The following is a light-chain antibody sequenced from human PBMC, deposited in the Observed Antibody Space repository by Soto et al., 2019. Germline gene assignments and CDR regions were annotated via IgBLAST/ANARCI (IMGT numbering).Light chain of an antibody. CDR3: QQRNSYPIT. CDR2: DAS. J-gene: IGKJ5*01. V-gene: IGKV1-33*01. CDR1: QDISNY. Sequence: DIQMTQSPSSLSASVGDRVTITCQASQDISNYLNWYQQKPGRAPKLLIYDASNLEAGVPSRFRGSGSGTEFTLTISSLQPEDFATYYCQQRNSYPITFGQGTLLEI.